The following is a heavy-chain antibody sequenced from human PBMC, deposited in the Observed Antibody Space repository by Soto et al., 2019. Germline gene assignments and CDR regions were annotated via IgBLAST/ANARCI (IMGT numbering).Heavy chain of an antibody. V-gene: IGHV3-23*01. CDR1: GFTFSSYA. Sequence: EVQLLESGGGLVQPGGSLRLSCAASGFTFSSYAMSWVRQAPGKGLEWVSAISGSGGSTYYADSVKGRFTISRDNSKHTLYLQMNSLRAEDTAVYYCAKGPRFLEWLLSRWYFDLWGRGTLVTVSS. D-gene: IGHD3-3*01. CDR3: AKGPRFLEWLLSRWYFDL. CDR2: ISGSGGST. J-gene: IGHJ2*01.